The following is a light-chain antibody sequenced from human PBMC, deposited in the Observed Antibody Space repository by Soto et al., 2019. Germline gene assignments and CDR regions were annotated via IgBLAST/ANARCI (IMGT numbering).Light chain of an antibody. CDR3: QQSYSTPYT. CDR1: QSISSY. CDR2: AAS. J-gene: IGKJ2*01. Sequence: DLQMTQSPSSLSASVGDRVTITCRASQSISSYLNWYQQKPGNAPQLLIYAASSLQSGVPSRFSGSGAGTDCTLTISSLQPEDFATYYCQQSYSTPYTFGQGTKLEIK. V-gene: IGKV1-39*01.